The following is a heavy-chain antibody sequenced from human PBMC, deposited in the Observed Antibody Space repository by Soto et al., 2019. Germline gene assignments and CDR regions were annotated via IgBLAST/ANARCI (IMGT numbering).Heavy chain of an antibody. J-gene: IGHJ5*02. V-gene: IGHV4-34*01. Sequence: SETLSLTCAVYGGSFSGYYWSWIRQPPGKGLEWIGEINHSGSTNYNPSLKSRVTISVDTSKNQFSLKLSSVTAADTAVYYCARGFHQLLVSGIAAELNWFDPWGQGTLVTVSS. CDR2: INHSGST. CDR1: GGSFSGYY. CDR3: ARGFHQLLVSGIAAELNWFDP. D-gene: IGHD6-13*01.